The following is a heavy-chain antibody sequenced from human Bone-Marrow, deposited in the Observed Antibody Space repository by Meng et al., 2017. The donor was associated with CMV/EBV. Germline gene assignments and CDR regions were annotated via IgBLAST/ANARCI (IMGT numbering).Heavy chain of an antibody. J-gene: IGHJ4*02. CDR2: MDWDDDK. D-gene: IGHD2-2*01. CDR3: ARRYCSSTSCLGGFDY. V-gene: IGHV2-70*01. Sequence: SGPTLVKPTQTLTLTCTLSGLPLSTSGVGVGWIRQPPGKALEWLALMDWDDDKYYRTSLKTRLTIPKDTSKNQVVLTRTNMDPVDTATYYCARRYCSSTSCLGGFDYWGQGTLVTVSS. CDR1: GLPLSTSGVG.